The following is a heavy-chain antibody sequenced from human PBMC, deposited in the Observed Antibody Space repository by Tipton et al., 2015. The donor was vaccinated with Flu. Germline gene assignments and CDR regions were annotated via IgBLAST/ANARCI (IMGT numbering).Heavy chain of an antibody. D-gene: IGHD3-10*01. CDR3: ARSPSYSGSGIYPYYFDD. CDR1: GGFITSGSYY. J-gene: IGHJ4*02. CDR2: IYTTGSV. Sequence: LRLSCSISGGFITSGSYYWSWIRQSAGRGLEWIGRIYTTGSVNYNPSPRGRVTIAGDTSRNHFSLQLTSVTAADTAVYFCARSPSYSGSGIYPYYFDDWGQGTLVTVAS. V-gene: IGHV4-61*02.